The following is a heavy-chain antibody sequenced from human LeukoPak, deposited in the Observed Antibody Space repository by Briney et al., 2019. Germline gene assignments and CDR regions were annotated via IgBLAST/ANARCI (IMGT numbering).Heavy chain of an antibody. CDR3: ARDGQWLVDY. D-gene: IGHD6-19*01. J-gene: IGHJ4*02. CDR1: GGSISSSSYY. CDR2: IYTSGST. Sequence: ASETLSLTCTVSGGSISSSSYYWGWIRQPAGKGLEWIGRIYTSGSTNYNPSLKSRVTISVDTSKNQFSLKLSSVTAADTAVYYCARDGQWLVDYWGQGTLVTVSS. V-gene: IGHV4-61*02.